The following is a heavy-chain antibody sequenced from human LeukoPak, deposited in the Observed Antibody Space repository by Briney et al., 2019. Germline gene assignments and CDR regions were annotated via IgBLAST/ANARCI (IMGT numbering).Heavy chain of an antibody. CDR3: AKARYSGYDPTLDY. CDR1: GFTFDDYA. D-gene: IGHD5-12*01. V-gene: IGHV3-9*01. J-gene: IGHJ4*02. Sequence: GRSLRLSCAASGFTFDDYAMHWVRQAPGKGLEWVSGISWNSGSIGYADSVKGRFTISRDNAKNSLYLQMNSLRTEDTALYYCAKARYSGYDPTLDYWGQGTLVTVSS. CDR2: ISWNSGSI.